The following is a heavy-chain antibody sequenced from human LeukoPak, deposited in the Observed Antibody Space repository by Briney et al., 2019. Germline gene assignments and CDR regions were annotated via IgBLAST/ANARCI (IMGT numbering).Heavy chain of an antibody. CDR1: GFTFDDYA. CDR3: AKGWTTVTTLDL. CDR2: ISWYSGSI. Sequence: AGRSLRLSCAASGFTFDDYAMHWVRQAPGKGLEWVSGISWYSGSIGYADSVKGRFTISRDNAKNSLYLQMNSLRAEDTALYYCAKGWTTVTTLDLWGRGTLVTVSS. D-gene: IGHD4-17*01. V-gene: IGHV3-9*01. J-gene: IGHJ2*01.